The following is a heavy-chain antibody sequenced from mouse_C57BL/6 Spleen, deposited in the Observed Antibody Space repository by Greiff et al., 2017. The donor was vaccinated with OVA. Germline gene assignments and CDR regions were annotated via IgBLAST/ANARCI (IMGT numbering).Heavy chain of an antibody. Sequence: QVQLQQPGAELVRPGSSVKLSCKASGYTFTSYWMNWVKQRPIQGLEWIGNIDPSDSETHYNQKFKDKATLTVDKSSSTAYMQLSSLTSEDSAVYCCARETYCGNYLFAYWGQGTLVTVSA. CDR3: ARETYCGNYLFAY. CDR1: GYTFTSYW. J-gene: IGHJ3*01. CDR2: IDPSDSET. V-gene: IGHV1-52*01. D-gene: IGHD2-10*01.